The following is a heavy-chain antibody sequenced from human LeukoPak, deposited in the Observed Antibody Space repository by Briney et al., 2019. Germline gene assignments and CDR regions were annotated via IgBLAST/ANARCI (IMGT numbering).Heavy chain of an antibody. J-gene: IGHJ3*02. CDR1: GFTFSSYS. D-gene: IGHD3-10*01. V-gene: IGHV3-48*01. CDR3: AKDEWNYGSGSPII. Sequence: GGSLRLSCAASGFTFSSYSMTWVRQAPGKGLEWVSYISSSSSTIYYADSVKGRFTISRDNAKNSLYLQMNSLRAEDTAVYYCAKDEWNYGSGSPIIWGQGTMVTVSS. CDR2: ISSSSSTI.